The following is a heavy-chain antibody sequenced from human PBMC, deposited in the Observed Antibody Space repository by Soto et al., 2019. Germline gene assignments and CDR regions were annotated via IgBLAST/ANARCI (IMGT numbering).Heavy chain of an antibody. V-gene: IGHV3-30*18. CDR1: GFTFSSYV. D-gene: IGHD1-26*01. CDR2: ISYDGSNK. Sequence: PGGSLRLSCAASGFTFSSYVMHWVRQAPGKGLEWVAVISYDGSNKYYADSVKGRFTISRDNSKNTLYLQMNSLRAEDTAVYYCAKDLGGYAPFRSGSILSYGMDVWGQGTTVTVSS. J-gene: IGHJ6*02. CDR3: AKDLGGYAPFRSGSILSYGMDV.